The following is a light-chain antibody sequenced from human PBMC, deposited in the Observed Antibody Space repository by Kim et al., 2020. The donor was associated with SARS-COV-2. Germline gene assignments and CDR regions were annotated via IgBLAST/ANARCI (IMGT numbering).Light chain of an antibody. Sequence: KTVIISCTRSSGSIASNYVQWYQQLPGSAPTTVIYEDNQRPSGVPDRFSGSIDSSSNSASLTISGLKTEDEADYYCQSYDSSNHRVFGGGTQLTVL. CDR2: EDN. J-gene: IGLJ2*01. V-gene: IGLV6-57*03. CDR3: QSYDSSNHRV. CDR1: SGSIASNY.